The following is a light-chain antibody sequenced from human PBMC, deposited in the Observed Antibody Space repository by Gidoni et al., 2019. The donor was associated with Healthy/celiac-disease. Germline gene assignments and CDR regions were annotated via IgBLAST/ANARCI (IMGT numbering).Light chain of an antibody. Sequence: DIQMTQSPSSLSASAGDRVTITCRASQSISSYLNWYQQKPGKAPKLLIYAASSLQSGVPSRFSGSGSGTDFTLTISSLQPEDFATYYCQQSYSTPRTFXQXTKLXIK. CDR3: QQSYSTPRT. CDR1: QSISSY. CDR2: AAS. J-gene: IGKJ2*01. V-gene: IGKV1-39*01.